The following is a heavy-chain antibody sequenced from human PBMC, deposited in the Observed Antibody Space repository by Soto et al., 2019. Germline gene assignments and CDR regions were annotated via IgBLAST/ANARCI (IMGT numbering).Heavy chain of an antibody. Sequence: GGSPRRGCAASGFTFSSYEMNWVRQAPGKGLEWVSYISSSGSTIYYADSVKGRFTISRDNAKNSLYLQMNSLRAEDTAVYYCARTGYYPDYWGQGTLVTVSS. J-gene: IGHJ4*02. CDR2: ISSSGSTI. CDR1: GFTFSSYE. CDR3: ARTGYYPDY. V-gene: IGHV3-48*03. D-gene: IGHD3-22*01.